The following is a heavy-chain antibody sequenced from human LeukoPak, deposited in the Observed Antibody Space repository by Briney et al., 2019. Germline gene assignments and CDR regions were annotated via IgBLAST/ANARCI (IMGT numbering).Heavy chain of an antibody. D-gene: IGHD2-15*01. Sequence: GGSLRLSCATSAFTFRTYGMHWVRQAPGKGLEWVAFIRYDGSNKYYADSVKGRFTISRDNSKNTLYLQMNSLRAEDTAVYYCAKWGCSGGSCYPFDYWGQGTLVTVSS. CDR2: IRYDGSNK. CDR1: AFTFRTYG. V-gene: IGHV3-30*02. J-gene: IGHJ4*02. CDR3: AKWGCSGGSCYPFDY.